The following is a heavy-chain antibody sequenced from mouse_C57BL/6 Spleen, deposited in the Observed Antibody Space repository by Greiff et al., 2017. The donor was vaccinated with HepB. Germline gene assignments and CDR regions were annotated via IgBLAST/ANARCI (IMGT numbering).Heavy chain of an antibody. CDR2: IDPSDSYT. CDR3: ARSIHYYGSSFDYFDY. CDR1: GYTFTSYW. D-gene: IGHD1-1*01. Sequence: VQLQQSGAELVKPGASVKLSCKASGYTFTSYWMHWVKQRPGQGLEWIGEIDPSDSYTNYNQKFKGKSTLTVDKSSSTAYMQLSSLTSEDSAVYYCARSIHYYGSSFDYFDYWGQGTTLTVSS. J-gene: IGHJ2*01. V-gene: IGHV1-69*01.